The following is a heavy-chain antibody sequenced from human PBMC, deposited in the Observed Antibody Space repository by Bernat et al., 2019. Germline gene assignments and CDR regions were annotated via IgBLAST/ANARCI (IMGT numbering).Heavy chain of an antibody. J-gene: IGHJ3*02. Sequence: QVQLQESGPGLVKPSETLSLTCTVSGGSISSYYWSWIRQPPGKGLEWIGYIYYSGSTNYNPSLKSRVTISVDTSKNQFSLKLSSVTAADTAVYYCARHNGDYDDAFDIWGQGTMVTVSS. CDR2: IYYSGST. CDR3: ARHNGDYDDAFDI. V-gene: IGHV4-59*08. CDR1: GGSISSYY. D-gene: IGHD4-17*01.